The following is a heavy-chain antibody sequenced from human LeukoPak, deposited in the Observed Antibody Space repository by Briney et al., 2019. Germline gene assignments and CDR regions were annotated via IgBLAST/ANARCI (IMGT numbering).Heavy chain of an antibody. D-gene: IGHD3-9*01. Sequence: PSETLSLTCAVYGGSFSGYYWSWIRQPPGKVLEWIGEINHSGSTNYNPSLKSRVTISVDTSKNQFSLMLSSVTAADTAVFFWEKTAYEICFDPWGQGTLVTVSS. CDR1: GGSFSGYY. CDR2: INHSGST. V-gene: IGHV4-34*01. CDR3: EKTAYEICFDP. J-gene: IGHJ5*02.